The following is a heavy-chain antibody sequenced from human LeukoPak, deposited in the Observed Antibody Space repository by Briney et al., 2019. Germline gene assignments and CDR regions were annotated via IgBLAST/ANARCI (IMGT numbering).Heavy chain of an antibody. CDR1: GYSLTSYW. D-gene: IGHD6-13*01. CDR3: ARQGWDIAAAGKDYYYYMDV. Sequence: GESLKISCKGSGYSLTSYWIGWVRQMPGKGLEWMGIIYPGDSDTRYSPSFQGQVTISADKSISTAYLQWSSLKASDTAMYYCARQGWDIAAAGKDYYYYMDVWGKGTTVTVSS. J-gene: IGHJ6*03. V-gene: IGHV5-51*01. CDR2: IYPGDSDT.